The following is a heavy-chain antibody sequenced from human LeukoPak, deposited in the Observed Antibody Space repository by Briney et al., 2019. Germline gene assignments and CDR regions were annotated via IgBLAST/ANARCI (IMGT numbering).Heavy chain of an antibody. CDR1: GFSFSSYT. CDR3: ARACTVSRKFDY. J-gene: IGHJ4*02. V-gene: IGHV3-21*01. D-gene: IGHD4-17*01. CDR2: ISSSRTYI. Sequence: GGSLRLSCAASGFSFSSYTMNWVRQAPGKGLEWVSSISSSRTYIYYADSVKGRFTISRDNAKNSLYLQMNSLRAEDTAVYYCARACTVSRKFDYWGQGTLVTVSS.